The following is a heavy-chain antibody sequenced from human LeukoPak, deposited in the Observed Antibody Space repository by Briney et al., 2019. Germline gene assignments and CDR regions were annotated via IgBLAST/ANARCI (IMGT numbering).Heavy chain of an antibody. Sequence: PSETLSLTCTVSGGSISSSNYFWGWIRQPPGKGLEWIGSIYYSGSTYYNPSLKSRVTISVATSKNQFSLNLNSVTAADTAVYYCARLSSSWILDYWGQGTLATVSS. V-gene: IGHV4-39*01. CDR3: ARLSSSWILDY. CDR1: GGSISSSNYF. J-gene: IGHJ4*02. D-gene: IGHD6-13*01. CDR2: IYYSGST.